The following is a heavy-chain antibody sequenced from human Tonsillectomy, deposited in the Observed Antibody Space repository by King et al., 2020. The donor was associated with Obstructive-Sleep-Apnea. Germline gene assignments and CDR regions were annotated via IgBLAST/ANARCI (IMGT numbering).Heavy chain of an antibody. CDR1: GGSISTYY. V-gene: IGHV4-59*01. CDR3: ARSPYGSGIIDYFDP. CDR2: IYYSGSS. Sequence: QLQESGPGLVKPSETLSLTCTGSGGSISTYYWSWLRQPPGKRLEWIGYIYYSGSSNYNPSLKRRVSISVDTSKNQFSLKLTSVTAADTAVYYCARSPYGSGIIDYFDPWGQGTLVTVSS. J-gene: IGHJ5*02. D-gene: IGHD3-10*01.